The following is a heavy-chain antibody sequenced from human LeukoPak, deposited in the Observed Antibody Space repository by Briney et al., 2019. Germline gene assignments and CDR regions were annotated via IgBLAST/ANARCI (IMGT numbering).Heavy chain of an antibody. J-gene: IGHJ3*02. V-gene: IGHV3-53*01. CDR2: IYSGGSA. Sequence: GGSLRPSCAASGFTVSSNYMSWVRQAPGKGLEWVSVIYSGGSAYYADSVKGRFTISRDNSKNTLYLQMNSLRAEDTTVYYCARARRHDSSGYGDAFDIWGQGTMVTVSS. CDR1: GFTVSSNY. D-gene: IGHD3-22*01. CDR3: ARARRHDSSGYGDAFDI.